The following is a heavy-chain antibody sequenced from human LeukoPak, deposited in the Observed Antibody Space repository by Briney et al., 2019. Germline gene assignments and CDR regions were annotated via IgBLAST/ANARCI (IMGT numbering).Heavy chain of an antibody. CDR1: GFTFSSYA. D-gene: IGHD1-26*01. CDR2: ISGSGGST. V-gene: IGHV3-23*01. J-gene: IGHJ4*02. CDR3: ARRVVGANDY. Sequence: PGGSLRLSCAASGFTFSSYAMSWVRQAPGKGLEWVSAISGSGGSTYYADSVKGRFTISRDNAENSLYLHMNSLRAEDTAVYYCARRVVGANDYWGQGTLVTVSS.